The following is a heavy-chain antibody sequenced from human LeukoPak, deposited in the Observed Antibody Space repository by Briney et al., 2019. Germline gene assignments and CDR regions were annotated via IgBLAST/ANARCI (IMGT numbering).Heavy chain of an antibody. V-gene: IGHV1-8*01. D-gene: IGHD3-9*01. Sequence: ASVKVSCKASGYTFTSYDINWVRQATGQGLEWMVWMNPNSGNTGYAQKFQGRVTMTRNTSISTAYMELSSLRSEDTAVYYCAREYYDILTGSVSDYWGQGTLVTVSS. CDR1: GYTFTSYD. J-gene: IGHJ4*02. CDR3: AREYYDILTGSVSDY. CDR2: MNPNSGNT.